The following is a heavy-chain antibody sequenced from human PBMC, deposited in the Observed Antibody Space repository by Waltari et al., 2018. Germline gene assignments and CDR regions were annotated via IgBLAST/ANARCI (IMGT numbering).Heavy chain of an antibody. J-gene: IGHJ4*02. D-gene: IGHD4-17*01. CDR1: GGSISSHY. V-gene: IGHV4-59*11. CDR2: IYYSGST. CDR3: ARDIGLTTGFDY. Sequence: QVQLQESGPGLVKPSETLSLTCTVSGGSISSHYWSWIRQPPGKGLEWIGYIYYSGSTNYNPSLKGRVTISVDTSKNQFSLKLSSVTAADTAVYYCARDIGLTTGFDYWGQGTLVTVSS.